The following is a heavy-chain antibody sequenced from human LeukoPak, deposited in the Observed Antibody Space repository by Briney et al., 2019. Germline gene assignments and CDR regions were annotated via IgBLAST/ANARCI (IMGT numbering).Heavy chain of an antibody. CDR3: ARTDWFDP. Sequence: GGSLRLSCAASGFTFSSYAMHWVRQAPGKGLEWVAVISYDGSNKYYADSVKGRFTISRDNSKNTLYLQMNSLRAEDTAVYYCARTDWFDPWGQGTLVTVSS. V-gene: IGHV3-30*04. CDR2: ISYDGSNK. CDR1: GFTFSSYA. J-gene: IGHJ5*02.